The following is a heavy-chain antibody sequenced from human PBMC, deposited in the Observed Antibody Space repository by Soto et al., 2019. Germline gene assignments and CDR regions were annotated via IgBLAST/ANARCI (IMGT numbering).Heavy chain of an antibody. D-gene: IGHD1-26*01. CDR2: IYHSGST. V-gene: IGHV4-4*02. CDR1: GGSISSSNW. CDR3: ARVSGSYYYGMDV. J-gene: IGHJ6*02. Sequence: QVQLQESGPGLVKPSGTLSLTCAVSGGSISSSNWWSWVRQPPGKGLEWIGEIYHSGSTNYNPSPKSRVTISVDKSKNQFPLTPSSVTAADTAVYYCARVSGSYYYGMDVWGQGTTVTVSS.